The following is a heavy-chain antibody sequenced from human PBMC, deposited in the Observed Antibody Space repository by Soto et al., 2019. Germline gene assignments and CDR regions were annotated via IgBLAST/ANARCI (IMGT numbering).Heavy chain of an antibody. V-gene: IGHV4-31*03. Sequence: QVQLQESGPGLVKPSQTLSLTCTVSGGSISSGGYYWSWIRQHPGKGLEWIGYIYYSGSTYYNPSLKRRVTISVDTSKNQFSLKLSSVTAADTAVYYCATRIAGYYYGMDVWGQGTTVTVSS. D-gene: IGHD3-16*02. CDR3: ATRIAGYYYGMDV. J-gene: IGHJ6*02. CDR1: GGSISSGGYY. CDR2: IYYSGST.